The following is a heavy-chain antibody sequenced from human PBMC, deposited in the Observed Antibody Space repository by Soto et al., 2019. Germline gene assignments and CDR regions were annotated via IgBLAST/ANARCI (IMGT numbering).Heavy chain of an antibody. Sequence: QVQLVQSGAEVKKPGASVKVSCKASGYTFTHYGISWVRQAPGQGLAWMGWISALNGNTKYVDNFQDIVTMTTDTSTHTSYMEVRSLRSDDTAMYYCARVYGSGSYIAFDFWGHGTMVTVSS. D-gene: IGHD3-10*01. V-gene: IGHV1-18*01. CDR3: ARVYGSGSYIAFDF. J-gene: IGHJ3*01. CDR2: ISALNGNT. CDR1: GYTFTHYG.